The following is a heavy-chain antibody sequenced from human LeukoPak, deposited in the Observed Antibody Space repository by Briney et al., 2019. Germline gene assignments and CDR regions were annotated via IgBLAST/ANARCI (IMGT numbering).Heavy chain of an antibody. V-gene: IGHV3-74*01. CDR1: GFTFSSYW. Sequence: GGSLRLSCAASGFTFSSYWMHWVRQAPGKGLVWVSRISGDGSSTSYADSVKGRFTISRDNAKNSLYLQMNSLRAEDTAVYYCARAGSGRSPDWFDPWGQGTLVTVSS. CDR3: ARAGSGRSPDWFDP. CDR2: ISGDGSST. J-gene: IGHJ5*02. D-gene: IGHD1-26*01.